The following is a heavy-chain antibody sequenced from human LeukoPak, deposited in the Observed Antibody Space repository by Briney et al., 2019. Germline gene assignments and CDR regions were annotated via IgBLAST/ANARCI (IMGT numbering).Heavy chain of an antibody. D-gene: IGHD3-16*02. J-gene: IGHJ4*02. Sequence: SEALSLTCTVSGGSISSSSYYWSWIRQPPGKGLEWIGYIYYSGSTYYNPSLKSRVTISVDTSKNQFSLKLSSVTAADTAVYYCARGGGITFGGVIVLWGQGTLVTVSS. CDR2: IYYSGST. CDR1: GGSISSSSYY. CDR3: ARGGGITFGGVIVL. V-gene: IGHV4-30-4*01.